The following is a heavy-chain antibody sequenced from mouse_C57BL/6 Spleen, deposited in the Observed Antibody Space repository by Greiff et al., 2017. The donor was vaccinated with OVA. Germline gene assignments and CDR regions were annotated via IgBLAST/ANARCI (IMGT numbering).Heavy chain of an antibody. CDR1: GYTFTSYW. CDR3: ARWSLFDY. V-gene: IGHV1-59*01. CDR2: IDPSDSYT. Sequence: QVQLQQSGAELVRPGPSVKLSCKASGYTFTSYWMHWVKQRPGQGLEWIGVIDPSDSYTNYNQKFKGKATLTVDTSSSTAYMQLSSLTSEDSAVYYCARWSLFDYWGQGTTLTVSS. J-gene: IGHJ2*01.